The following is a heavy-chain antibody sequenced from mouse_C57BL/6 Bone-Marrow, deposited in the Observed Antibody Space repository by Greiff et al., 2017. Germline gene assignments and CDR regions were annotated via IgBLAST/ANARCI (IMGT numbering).Heavy chain of an antibody. CDR1: GYAFTNYL. D-gene: IGHD4-1*01. CDR3: AGGWDGGYFDY. J-gene: IGHJ2*01. V-gene: IGHV1-54*01. CDR2: IHPGSGGT. Sequence: VQLQQSGAELVRPGTSVKVSCKASGYAFTNYLIHWVKQRPGQGLEWIGVIHPGSGGTNYNEKFKGKATLTADKSSSTAYMQLRSLTSEEAAVYFGAGGWDGGYFDYWGQGTTLTVSS.